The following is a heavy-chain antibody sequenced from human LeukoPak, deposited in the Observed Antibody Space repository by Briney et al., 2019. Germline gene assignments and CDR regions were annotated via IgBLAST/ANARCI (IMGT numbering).Heavy chain of an antibody. CDR1: GGSFSGYY. Sequence: SETLSLTCAVYGGSFSGYYWSWIRQPPGKGLEWIGEINHSGSTNYNPSLKSRVTISVDTSKNQFSLKLSSVTAADTAVYYCARCPYGDYHNGWFDPWGQGTLVTVSS. CDR3: ARCPYGDYHNGWFDP. V-gene: IGHV4-34*01. D-gene: IGHD4-17*01. J-gene: IGHJ5*02. CDR2: INHSGST.